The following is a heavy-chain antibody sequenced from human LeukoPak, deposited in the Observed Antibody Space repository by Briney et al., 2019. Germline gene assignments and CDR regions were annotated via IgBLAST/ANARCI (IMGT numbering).Heavy chain of an antibody. CDR3: ARGPVGLSALDS. CDR2: ISGSGGST. V-gene: IGHV3-23*01. Sequence: TGGSLKLSCAASGFTFSSYAMSWVRQAPGKGLEWVSAISGSGGSTYYADSVKGRFTISRDNAKNMLYLQMNSLRAEDTAVYYCARGPVGLSALDSWGQGTLVTVSS. J-gene: IGHJ4*02. CDR1: GFTFSSYA. D-gene: IGHD2-15*01.